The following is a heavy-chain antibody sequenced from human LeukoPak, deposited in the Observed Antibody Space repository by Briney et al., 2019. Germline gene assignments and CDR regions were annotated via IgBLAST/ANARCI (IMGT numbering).Heavy chain of an antibody. Sequence: GGSLRLSCAAPGFIFDNYAIHWVRQAPGKGLEWVSLISGDGGSTFYADSVRGRFTISRDNTRKSLSLQMSSLSSEDTALYYCARNSETSGWYDYWGQGTLVTVSS. D-gene: IGHD6-19*01. CDR2: ISGDGGST. CDR3: ARNSETSGWYDY. J-gene: IGHJ4*02. CDR1: GFIFDNYA. V-gene: IGHV3-43*02.